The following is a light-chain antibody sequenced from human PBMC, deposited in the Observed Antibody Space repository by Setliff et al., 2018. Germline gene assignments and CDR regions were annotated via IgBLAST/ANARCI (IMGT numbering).Light chain of an antibody. CDR3: CSYAGSYTSLYV. CDR1: SSDVGGYNY. CDR2: DVS. V-gene: IGLV2-11*01. J-gene: IGLJ1*01. Sequence: QSALTQPRSVSGSPGQSVTISCTGTSSDVGGYNYVSWYQQHSGKAPKLMIYDVSKRPSGVPDRFSGSKSGNTASLTISGLQAEDEADYYCCSYAGSYTSLYVFGTGTKVTVL.